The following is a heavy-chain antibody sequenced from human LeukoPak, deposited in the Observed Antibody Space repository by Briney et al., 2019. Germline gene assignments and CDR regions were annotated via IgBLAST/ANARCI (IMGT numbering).Heavy chain of an antibody. D-gene: IGHD6-13*01. CDR3: ARVPAAAGYYYYYGMDV. V-gene: IGHV3-66*01. J-gene: IGHJ6*02. CDR2: IYGGGST. Sequence: GGSLRLSCAASGFTFSSNYMSWVRQAPGKGLEWVSVIYGGGSTYYADSVKGRFTISRDNSKNTLYLQMNSLRAEDTAVYYCARVPAAAGYYYYYGMDVWGQGTTVTVSS. CDR1: GFTFSSNY.